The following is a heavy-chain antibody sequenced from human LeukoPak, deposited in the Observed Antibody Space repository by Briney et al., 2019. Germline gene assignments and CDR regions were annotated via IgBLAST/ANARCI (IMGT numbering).Heavy chain of an antibody. CDR3: AKGKSITSAWFDS. V-gene: IGHV3-30*18. J-gene: IGHJ5*01. Sequence: GGSLRLSCAASGFSFRSYGMHWVRQAPGKGLEWVAVISSDEINEYYADSVKGRFTISRDNSKNTLYLQINSLRGEDTAVYYCAKGKSITSAWFDSWGQGTLVTVSS. CDR2: ISSDEINE. CDR1: GFSFRSYG. D-gene: IGHD5-24*01.